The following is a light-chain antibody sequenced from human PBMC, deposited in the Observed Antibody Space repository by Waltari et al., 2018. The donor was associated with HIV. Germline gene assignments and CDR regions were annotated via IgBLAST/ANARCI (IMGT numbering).Light chain of an antibody. CDR1: RSNIGSNT. Sequence: QSVLTQPPSASGTPGQRVTISCSGSRSNIGSNTVSWYQQLPGTAPKLFIYSNNQRPSWVPDRLSGSKSGTSASLAISGLQSEDEADYYCAAWYDSLNGWVFGGGTKLTVV. CDR3: AAWYDSLNGWV. V-gene: IGLV1-44*01. J-gene: IGLJ3*02. CDR2: SNN.